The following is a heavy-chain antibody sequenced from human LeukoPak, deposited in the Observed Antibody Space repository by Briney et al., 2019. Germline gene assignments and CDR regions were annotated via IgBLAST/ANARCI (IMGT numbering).Heavy chain of an antibody. J-gene: IGHJ4*02. V-gene: IGHV4-34*01. CDR2: INHSGST. D-gene: IGHD6-19*01. CDR1: GGSFSGYY. Sequence: SETLSLTCAVYGGSFSGYYWSWIRQPPGKGLEWIGEINHSGSTNYNPSLKSRVTISVDTSKNQFSLKLSSVTAADTAAYYCARGRGQWLVTYRYFDYWGQGTLVTVSS. CDR3: ARGRGQWLVTYRYFDY.